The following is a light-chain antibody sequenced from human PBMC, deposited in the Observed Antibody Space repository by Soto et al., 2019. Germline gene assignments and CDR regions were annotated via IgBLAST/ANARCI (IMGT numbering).Light chain of an antibody. V-gene: IGLV1-47*01. Sequence: QSVLTQPPSASGTPGQRVTISCSGSISNLGSNFVFWYQQLPGAAPKLLISRNDQWPSGVPDRFSGSKSGTSASLAISGLRSEDEADYHCAAWDDSLSGVVFGGGTQLTVL. CDR3: AAWDDSLSGVV. CDR1: ISNLGSNF. CDR2: RND. J-gene: IGLJ3*02.